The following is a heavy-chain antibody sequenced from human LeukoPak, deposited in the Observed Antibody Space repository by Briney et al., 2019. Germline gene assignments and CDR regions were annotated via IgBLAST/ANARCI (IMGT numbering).Heavy chain of an antibody. CDR3: ARGPILYTAMVR. V-gene: IGHV4-34*01. CDR1: GGSFSGYY. Sequence: PSETLSLTCAVYGGSFSGYYWSWIRQPPGKGLEWIGEINHSGSTNYNPSLKSRVTISVDTSKKQFSLKLSSVTAADTAVYYCARGPILYTAMVRWGQGTLVTVSS. CDR2: INHSGST. J-gene: IGHJ4*02. D-gene: IGHD5-18*01.